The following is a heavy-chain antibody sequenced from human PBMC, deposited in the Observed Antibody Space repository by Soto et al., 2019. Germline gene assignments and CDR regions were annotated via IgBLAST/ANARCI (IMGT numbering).Heavy chain of an antibody. V-gene: IGHV3-23*01. J-gene: IGHJ4*02. CDR1: GFAFSSYA. CDR3: AKYYYDSSGSCPFDY. CDR2: ISGSGGST. Sequence: EVQLLESGGGLVQPGGSLRLSCAASGFAFSSYAMSWVRQAPGKGLEWVSAISGSGGSTYYADSVKGRFTISRDNSKNTLYLQMNSLRAEDTAVYYCAKYYYDSSGSCPFDYWGQGTLVTVSS. D-gene: IGHD3-22*01.